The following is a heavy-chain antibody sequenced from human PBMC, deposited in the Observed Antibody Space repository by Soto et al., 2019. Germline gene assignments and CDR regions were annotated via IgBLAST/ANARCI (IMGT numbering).Heavy chain of an antibody. Sequence: QVQLQQWGAGLLKPSETLSLTCAVYGGSFSAYYWSWIRQPPGKGLEWIGEINHSGSTNYNPSLKSRVTISVDTSKNQFSLKLSSVTAADTAAYYCARGEGRAPPYWGQGTLVIVSS. J-gene: IGHJ4*02. V-gene: IGHV4-34*01. CDR3: ARGEGRAPPY. CDR2: INHSGST. CDR1: GGSFSAYY.